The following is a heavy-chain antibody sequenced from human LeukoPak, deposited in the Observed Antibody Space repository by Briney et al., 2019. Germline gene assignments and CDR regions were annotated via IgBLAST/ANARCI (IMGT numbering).Heavy chain of an antibody. J-gene: IGHJ4*02. CDR1: GFTFDDYA. CDR3: AKDHGYSSSWCDY. D-gene: IGHD6-13*01. Sequence: GRSLRLSCAASGFTFDDYAMHWVRQAPGKGLEWVSGISWNSGSIGYADSVEGRFTISRDNAKNSLYLQMNSLRAEDTALYYCAKDHGYSSSWCDYWGQGTLVTVSS. V-gene: IGHV3-9*01. CDR2: ISWNSGSI.